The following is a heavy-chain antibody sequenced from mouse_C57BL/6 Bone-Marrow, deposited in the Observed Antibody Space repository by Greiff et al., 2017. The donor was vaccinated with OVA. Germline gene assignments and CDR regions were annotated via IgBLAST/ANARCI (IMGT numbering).Heavy chain of an antibody. CDR1: GFNIKDDY. CDR3: TIYYDYDSFAY. J-gene: IGHJ3*01. V-gene: IGHV14-4*01. CDR2: IDPENGDT. Sequence: VHVKQSGAELVRPGASVKLSCTASGFNIKDDYMHWVKQRPEQGLEWIGWIDPENGDTEYASKFQGKATITADTSSNTAYLQLSSLTSEDTAVYYCTIYYDYDSFAYWGQGTLVTVSA. D-gene: IGHD2-4*01.